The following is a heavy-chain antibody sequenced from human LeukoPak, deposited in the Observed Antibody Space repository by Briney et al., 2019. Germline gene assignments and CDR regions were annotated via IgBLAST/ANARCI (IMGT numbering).Heavy chain of an antibody. CDR3: ARDGHGVPLDY. Sequence: GGSLRLSCAASGFTFSTYSMNWVRQAPGKGLEWVSYISSSTSTIYYADSVKGRFTISRDNAKNSLYLQMNSLRAEDTALYYCARDGHGVPLDYWGQGTLVTVSP. CDR2: ISSSTSTI. D-gene: IGHD4-17*01. V-gene: IGHV3-48*01. CDR1: GFTFSTYS. J-gene: IGHJ4*02.